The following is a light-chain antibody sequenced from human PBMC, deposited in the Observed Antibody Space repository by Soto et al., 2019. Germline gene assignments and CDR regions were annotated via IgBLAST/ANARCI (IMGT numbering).Light chain of an antibody. CDR2: GAS. CDR3: QQYGSSLLT. J-gene: IGKJ1*01. Sequence: EVVLTQSPGTLSLSPGERATLSCRASQSVGSTYLAWYQQKPGQAPRLLIYGASSRATGIPDRFSGSGSGTDFTLTISRLEPEDFAVYYCQQYGSSLLTFGQGTKVEIK. CDR1: QSVGSTY. V-gene: IGKV3-20*01.